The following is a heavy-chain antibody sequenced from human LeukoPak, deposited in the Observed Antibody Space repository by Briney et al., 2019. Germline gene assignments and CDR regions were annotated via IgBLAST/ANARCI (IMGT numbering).Heavy chain of an antibody. Sequence: GESLKISCKGSGYSFTTYWIGWVRQLPGKGLECLGVIYPGDSDTRYSPSFQGQVTISADKPISTAYLQWSSLKASDTAMYYCARLVLDYYYYFDYWGQGTLVTVSS. V-gene: IGHV5-51*01. J-gene: IGHJ4*02. D-gene: IGHD3-10*01. CDR2: IYPGDSDT. CDR1: GYSFTTYW. CDR3: ARLVLDYYYYFDY.